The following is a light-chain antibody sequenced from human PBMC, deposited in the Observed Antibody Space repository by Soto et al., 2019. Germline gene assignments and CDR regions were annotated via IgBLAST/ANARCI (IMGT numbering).Light chain of an antibody. CDR3: QQYNGYSGT. V-gene: IGKV1-5*01. Sequence: DIQMTQSPSTLSASVGDRVTITCRASQSISSWLAWYQQKPGKAPKLLIYDASSLESGVTSRFSGSGSGTEFTLTISSLQPDDFATYYCQQYNGYSGTFGQGTKVDIK. CDR2: DAS. J-gene: IGKJ1*01. CDR1: QSISSW.